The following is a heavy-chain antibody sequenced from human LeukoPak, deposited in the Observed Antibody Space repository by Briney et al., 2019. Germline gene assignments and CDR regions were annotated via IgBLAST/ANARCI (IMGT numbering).Heavy chain of an antibody. D-gene: IGHD3-3*01. J-gene: IGHJ3*02. CDR3: ARSGYYDAFDI. V-gene: IGHV4-38-2*02. CDR2: TYHSGST. CDR1: GYSISSGYY. Sequence: SETLSLTCTVSGYSISSGYYWGWIRQPPGKGLEWIGSTYHSGSTYYNPSLKSRVTISVDTSKNQFSLKLSSVTAADTAVYYCARSGYYDAFDIWGQGTMVTVSS.